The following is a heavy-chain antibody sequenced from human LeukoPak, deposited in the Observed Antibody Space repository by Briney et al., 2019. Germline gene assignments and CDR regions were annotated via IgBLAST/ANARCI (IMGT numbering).Heavy chain of an antibody. D-gene: IGHD2-2*01. J-gene: IGHJ4*02. Sequence: HPGGSLRLSCAASGFTFSSYAMSWVRQAPGKGLEWVSAISCSGGSTYYADPVKGRFTISRDNSKNTLYLQMNSLRAEDTAVYDGAKVPPAGSDYWGQGTLVTVSS. CDR2: ISCSGGST. CDR1: GFTFSSYA. V-gene: IGHV3-23*01. CDR3: AKVPPAGSDY.